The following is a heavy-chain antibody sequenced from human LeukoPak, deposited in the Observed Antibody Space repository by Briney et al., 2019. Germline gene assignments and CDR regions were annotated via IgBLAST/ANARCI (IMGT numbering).Heavy chain of an antibody. CDR3: AKGPAPRLGEFSYHALVDY. D-gene: IGHD3-16*02. CDR1: GFTFSSYG. Sequence: GGSLRLSCVASGFTFSSYGMHWVRQAPGKGLEWVAFISYDGSNESIADSVKGRFIISRDNSKNTLYLQMNSLRAEDTAVYYCAKGPAPRLGEFSYHALVDYWGQGTLVTVSS. V-gene: IGHV3-30*18. CDR2: ISYDGSNE. J-gene: IGHJ4*02.